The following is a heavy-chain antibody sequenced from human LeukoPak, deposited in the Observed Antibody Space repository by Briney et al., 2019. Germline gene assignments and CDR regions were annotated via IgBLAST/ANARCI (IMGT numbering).Heavy chain of an antibody. V-gene: IGHV3-53*01. Sequence: GGSLRLSCVPSGFTVSSIYMSWVRQSPERGLQWVSIIYRDGSAYYADSVKGRFTISRDNSKNTLYLQMNSLRPEDTAVYYCAKARGPEYLYVEYYFDAWGQGTLVTVSS. CDR3: AKARGPEYLYVEYYFDA. CDR2: IYRDGSA. CDR1: GFTVSSIY. J-gene: IGHJ4*02. D-gene: IGHD2/OR15-2a*01.